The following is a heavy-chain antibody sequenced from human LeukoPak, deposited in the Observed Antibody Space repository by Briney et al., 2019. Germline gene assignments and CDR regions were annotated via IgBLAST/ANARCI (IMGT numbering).Heavy chain of an antibody. CDR2: IYYSGST. CDR3: AREFGDSSGKFSAFDI. J-gene: IGHJ3*02. V-gene: IGHV4-39*07. D-gene: IGHD3-22*01. CDR1: GGSISSSSYY. Sequence: SETLSLTCTVSGGSISSSSYYWDWIRQPPGKGLEWIGSIYYSGSTYYNPSLKSRVTISVDTSKNQFSLKLSSVTAADTAVYYCAREFGDSSGKFSAFDIWGQGTMVTVSS.